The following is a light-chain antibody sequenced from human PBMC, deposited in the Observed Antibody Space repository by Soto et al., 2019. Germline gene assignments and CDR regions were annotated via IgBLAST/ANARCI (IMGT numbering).Light chain of an antibody. CDR2: GAF. Sequence: DIQMTQSPPSLSASVGDSVTITCRASQNINSQLNWYQQKPGRAPQLLIYGAFTLQSGVPSRFSGRGSGTDFTLTISSLQHGDFGSYYWQQNFIIPRTFGQGTKLDIK. J-gene: IGKJ1*01. V-gene: IGKV1-39*01. CDR3: QQNFIIPRT. CDR1: QNINSQ.